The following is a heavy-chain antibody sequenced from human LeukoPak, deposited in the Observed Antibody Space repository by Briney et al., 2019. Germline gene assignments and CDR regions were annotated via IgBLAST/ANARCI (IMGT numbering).Heavy chain of an antibody. CDR2: IIPIFGTA. CDR1: GYTFTSYA. CDR3: ATPGTKLEWLLKDSYYYGMDV. D-gene: IGHD3-3*01. Sequence: SVKVSCKASGYTFTSYAISWVRQAPGQGLEWMGGIIPIFGTANYAQKFQGRVTITADESTSTAYMELSSLRSEDTAVYYCATPGTKLEWLLKDSYYYGMDVWGQGTTVTVSS. J-gene: IGHJ6*02. V-gene: IGHV1-69*13.